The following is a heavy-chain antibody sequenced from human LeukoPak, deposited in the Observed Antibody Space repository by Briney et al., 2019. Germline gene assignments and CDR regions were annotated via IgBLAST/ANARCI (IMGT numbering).Heavy chain of an antibody. V-gene: IGHV3-30*03. CDR3: ARDRGSYLTYYFDY. CDR1: GFTFSSYG. Sequence: GGSLRLSCAASGFTFSSYGMHWVRQAPGKGLEWVAVISYDGSNKYYADSVKGRFTISRDNSKNTLYLQMNSLRAEDTAVYYCARDRGSYLTYYFDYWGQGTLVTVSS. J-gene: IGHJ4*02. CDR2: ISYDGSNK. D-gene: IGHD1-26*01.